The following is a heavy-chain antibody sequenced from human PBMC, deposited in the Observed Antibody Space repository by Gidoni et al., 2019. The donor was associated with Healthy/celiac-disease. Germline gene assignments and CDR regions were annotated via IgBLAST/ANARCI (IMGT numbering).Heavy chain of an antibody. V-gene: IGHV4-39*07. J-gene: IGHJ5*02. CDR2: IYYSGST. D-gene: IGHD2-8*01. CDR1: GGSISSSSYY. CDR3: ARGSLVLMVYAPIVWFDP. Sequence: QLQLQESGPGLVKPSETLSLTCTVPGGSISSSSYYWGWIRQPPGKGLEWIGSIYYSGSTYYNPSLKSRVTISVDTSKNQFSLKLSSVTAADTAVYYCARGSLVLMVYAPIVWFDPWGQGTLVTVSS.